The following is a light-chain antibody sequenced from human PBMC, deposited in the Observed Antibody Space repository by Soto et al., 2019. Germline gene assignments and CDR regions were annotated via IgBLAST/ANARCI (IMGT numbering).Light chain of an antibody. CDR3: QQYNSWRT. V-gene: IGKV3-15*01. Sequence: EIVITQSPATLSVSPGERATLSCRASQSVSSNLAWYQQKPGQAPRILIYGASTRATGNPARFSGSGSGTEFTLTISSLPSEDFADYYCQQYNSWRTFGQGTKVDIK. CDR1: QSVSSN. J-gene: IGKJ1*01. CDR2: GAS.